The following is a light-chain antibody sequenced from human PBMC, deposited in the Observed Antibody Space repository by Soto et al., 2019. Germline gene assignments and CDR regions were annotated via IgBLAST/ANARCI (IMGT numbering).Light chain of an antibody. J-gene: IGKJ1*01. Sequence: EIVLTQSPATLSLSPGERATLSCRASQSVSSYLAWYQQKPGQAPRLLIYDTSNRATGIPARFSGGGSGTDFTLTISSLEPEDFAVYYCQQRSNWPRTFGQGTKVEIK. CDR3: QQRSNWPRT. V-gene: IGKV3-11*01. CDR2: DTS. CDR1: QSVSSY.